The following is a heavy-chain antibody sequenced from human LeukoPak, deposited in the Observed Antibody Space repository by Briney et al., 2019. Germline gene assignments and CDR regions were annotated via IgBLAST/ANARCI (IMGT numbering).Heavy chain of an antibody. V-gene: IGHV3-21*01. D-gene: IGHD6-13*01. CDR2: ISSSSTYI. Sequence: GGSLRLSCAASGFTYSSYSMNWVRQAPGKGLEWVSSISSSSTYIYYADSVKGRFTVSRDNAKNSLYLQMNSLRAEDTAVYFCASQYTSSRIFDDWGQGTLVTVSS. CDR3: ASQYTSSRIFDD. CDR1: GFTYSSYS. J-gene: IGHJ4*02.